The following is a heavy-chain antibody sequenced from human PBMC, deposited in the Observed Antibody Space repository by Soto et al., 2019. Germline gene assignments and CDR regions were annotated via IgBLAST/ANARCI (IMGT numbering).Heavy chain of an antibody. V-gene: IGHV1-3*05. CDR3: AREPISHPRFDP. D-gene: IGHD3-3*02. Sequence: QVQLVQSGAEEKKPGASVKVSCKASGYTFTSYAMHWVRQAPGQRLEWMGWINAGNGNTKYSQKFQGRVTITRDTAASTAYMELSSLRSEDTAVYYCAREPISHPRFDPWGQGTLVTVSS. CDR1: GYTFTSYA. J-gene: IGHJ5*02. CDR2: INAGNGNT.